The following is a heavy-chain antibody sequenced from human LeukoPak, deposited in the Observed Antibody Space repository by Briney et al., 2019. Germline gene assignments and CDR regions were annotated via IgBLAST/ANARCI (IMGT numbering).Heavy chain of an antibody. CDR3: ARGRAGDAVYVGMHYFDY. CDR2: IQHSGST. Sequence: SETLSLTCSVSNASMRSYRWTWLQQPPGKSLEWIGNIQHSGSTNNNPSLKSRVTISLETSNNHFSLSLTSVTAADTAVYYCARGRAGDAVYVGMHYFDYWGQGILVTVSS. V-gene: IGHV4-59*01. J-gene: IGHJ4*02. CDR1: NASMRSYR. D-gene: IGHD1-14*01.